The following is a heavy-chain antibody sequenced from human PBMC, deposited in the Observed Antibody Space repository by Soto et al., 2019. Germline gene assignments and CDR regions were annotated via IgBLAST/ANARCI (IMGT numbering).Heavy chain of an antibody. Sequence: VGSLSLSCAAYGFPLSTYGMTWVRQAPGKGLEWVSAITGTGGNTYYVDSVKGRFTSSRDNSKNMLYLQVNSLRAEDTAVYYCARDLVDTAMVEVYYYGMDVWGQGTTVTVSS. CDR1: GFPLSTYG. J-gene: IGHJ6*02. CDR3: ARDLVDTAMVEVYYYGMDV. V-gene: IGHV3-23*01. D-gene: IGHD5-18*01. CDR2: ITGTGGNT.